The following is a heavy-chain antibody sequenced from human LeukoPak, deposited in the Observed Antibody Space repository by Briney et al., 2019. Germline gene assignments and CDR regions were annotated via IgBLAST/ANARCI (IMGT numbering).Heavy chain of an antibody. D-gene: IGHD6-13*01. V-gene: IGHV3-11*01. CDR3: ARVQQLGPIDY. CDR1: GFSYSDYY. J-gene: IGHJ4*02. Sequence: GGSLRLSCAASGFSYSDYYMSWIRRAPGKGLEWVSYISSSGSTIYYADSVKGRFTISRDNAKNSLYLQMNSLRAEDTAVYYCARVQQLGPIDYWGQGTLVTVSS. CDR2: ISSSGSTI.